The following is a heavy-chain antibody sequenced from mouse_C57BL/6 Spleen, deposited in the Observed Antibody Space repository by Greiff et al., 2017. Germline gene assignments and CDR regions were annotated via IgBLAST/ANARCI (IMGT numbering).Heavy chain of an antibody. V-gene: IGHV5-9-1*02. CDR3: TRGGAFDYGSSYWYFDV. Sequence: EVMLVESGEGLVKPGGSLKLSCAASGFTFSSYAMSWVRQTPEKRLEWVAYISSGGDYIYYADTVKGRFTISRDNARNTLYLQMSSLKSEDTAMYYCTRGGAFDYGSSYWYFDVWGTGTTVTVSS. J-gene: IGHJ1*03. CDR2: ISSGGDYI. D-gene: IGHD1-1*01. CDR1: GFTFSSYA.